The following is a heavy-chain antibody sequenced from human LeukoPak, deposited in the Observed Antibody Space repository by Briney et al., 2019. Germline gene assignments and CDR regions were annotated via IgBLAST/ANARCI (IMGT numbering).Heavy chain of an antibody. J-gene: IGHJ4*02. V-gene: IGHV3-33*01. CDR3: ARDWGYDSSGYYGYFDY. CDR2: IWYDGSNK. CDR1: GFTFSSYG. Sequence: GGSLRLSCAASGFTFSSYGMHWVRQAPGKGLEWAAVIWYDGSNKYYADSVKGRSTISRDNSKNTLYLQMNSLRAEDTAVYYCARDWGYDSSGYYGYFDYWGQGTLVTVSS. D-gene: IGHD3-22*01.